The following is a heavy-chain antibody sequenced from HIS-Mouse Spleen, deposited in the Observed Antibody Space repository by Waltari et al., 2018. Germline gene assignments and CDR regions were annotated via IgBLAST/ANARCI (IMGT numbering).Heavy chain of an antibody. V-gene: IGHV3-64*01. CDR3: ARFIAVAGTGWFDP. D-gene: IGHD6-19*01. Sequence: EVQLVESGGGLVQPGGSLRLSCAALGFTFSSYAIPWVRPAPGKGLDNVSAISSNGGSTYYANSVKGRFTISRDNSKNTLYLQMGSLRAEDMAVYYCARFIAVAGTGWFDPWGQGTLVTVSS. CDR2: ISSNGGST. CDR1: GFTFSSYA. J-gene: IGHJ5*02.